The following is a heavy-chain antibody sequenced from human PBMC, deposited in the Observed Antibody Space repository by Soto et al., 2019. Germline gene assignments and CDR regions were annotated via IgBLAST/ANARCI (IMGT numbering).Heavy chain of an antibody. Sequence: SETLSLTCAVFCGSFSDSYWSWIRQSPEKGLEWIGEITNSGSTYYNPSLKSRVTTSGDTSKNQFSLEVRSVTAADTAVYFCARGRTAIATRWFDSWGQGTLVTVSS. CDR2: ITNSGST. J-gene: IGHJ5*01. D-gene: IGHD1-1*01. CDR1: CGSFSDSY. V-gene: IGHV4-34*01. CDR3: ARGRTAIATRWFDS.